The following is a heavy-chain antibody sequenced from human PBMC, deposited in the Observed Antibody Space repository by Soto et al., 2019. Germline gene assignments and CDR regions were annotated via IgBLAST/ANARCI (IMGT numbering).Heavy chain of an antibody. J-gene: IGHJ6*02. Sequence: ASVKVSCKASGYIFTSFYMHWARQAPGQGREWMGRINPDGGSTNYAQKFQGKVSMTSDTSTSTAYMEVSSLGSEDTAVYYCARDQGGSWTKYGMDVWGQGXTVTVSS. V-gene: IGHV1-46*01. CDR2: INPDGGST. CDR1: GYIFTSFY. D-gene: IGHD2-15*01. CDR3: ARDQGGSWTKYGMDV.